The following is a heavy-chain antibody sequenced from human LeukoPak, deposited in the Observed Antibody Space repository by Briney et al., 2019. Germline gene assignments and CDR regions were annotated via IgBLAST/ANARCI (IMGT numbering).Heavy chain of an antibody. CDR3: ARTQKPLSGYLSDDAFDI. CDR1: GYSFTSYW. V-gene: IGHV5-51*01. J-gene: IGHJ3*02. CDR2: IYPGDSDT. Sequence: GESLKISCKGSGYSFTSYWIGWVRQMPGKGLEWMGIIYPGDSDTRYSPSFQGQVTISADKSISTAYLQWSSLKASDTAMYYCARTQKPLSGYLSDDAFDIWGQGTMVTVSS. D-gene: IGHD3-22*01.